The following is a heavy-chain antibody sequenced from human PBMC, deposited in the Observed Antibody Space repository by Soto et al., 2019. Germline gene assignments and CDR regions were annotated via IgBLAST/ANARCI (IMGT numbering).Heavy chain of an antibody. D-gene: IGHD2-21*02. J-gene: IGHJ4*02. CDR2: INPSGGST. V-gene: IGHV1-46*01. Sequence: ASVKVSCKASGYTFTSHYMHSVQQAHGQGLEWMGIINPSGGSTSYAQKFQGRVTMTRDTSTSTVYMELSSLRSEDTAVYYCARDFGVVTAYYFDYWGQGTLVTVSS. CDR3: ARDFGVVTAYYFDY. CDR1: GYTFTSHY.